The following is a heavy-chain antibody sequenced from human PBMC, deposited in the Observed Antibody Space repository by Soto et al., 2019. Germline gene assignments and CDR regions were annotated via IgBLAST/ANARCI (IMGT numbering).Heavy chain of an antibody. CDR1: GYTFTSYA. J-gene: IGHJ4*02. Sequence: QVQLVQSGAEVKKPGASVKVSCKASGYTFTSYAIHWVRQAPGQRLEWMGWINAGNGNTKYSQKFQDRVTITRDTSANTAYMELSSLRSEDTAVYYCARDLGGWPDYWGQGTLVTVSS. V-gene: IGHV1-3*01. CDR3: ARDLGGWPDY. CDR2: INAGNGNT. D-gene: IGHD6-19*01.